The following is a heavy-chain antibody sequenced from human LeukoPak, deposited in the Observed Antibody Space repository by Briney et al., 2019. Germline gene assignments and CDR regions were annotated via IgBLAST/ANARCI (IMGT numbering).Heavy chain of an antibody. CDR2: INPSGGST. D-gene: IGHD4-17*01. CDR3: ARVGRDGDYFDY. V-gene: IGHV1-46*01. Sequence: EASVTVSCKASGYTFTSYYMHWVRQAPGQGLEWMGIINPSGGSTSYAQKFQGRVTMTRDMSTSTVYMELSSLRSEDTAVYYCARVGRDGDYFDYWGQGTLVTVSS. J-gene: IGHJ4*02. CDR1: GYTFTSYY.